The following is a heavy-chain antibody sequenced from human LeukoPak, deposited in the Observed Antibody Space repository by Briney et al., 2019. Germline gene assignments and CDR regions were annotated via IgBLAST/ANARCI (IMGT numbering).Heavy chain of an antibody. V-gene: IGHV3-66*01. CDR2: IYSGGST. CDR1: GFTVSSNY. D-gene: IGHD3/OR15-3a*01. J-gene: IGHJ3*02. Sequence: GGSLRLSCAASGFTVSSNYMNWVRQAPAKGLEWVSVIYSGGSTYYADSVKGRFTISRDNSKNTLYLQMNSLRAEDTAVYYCARYGLGAHAFDIWGQGTMVTVSS. CDR3: ARYGLGAHAFDI.